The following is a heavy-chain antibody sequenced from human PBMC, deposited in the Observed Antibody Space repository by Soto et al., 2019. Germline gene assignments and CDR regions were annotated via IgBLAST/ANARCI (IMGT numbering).Heavy chain of an antibody. CDR1: GDSVSSNSAA. J-gene: IGHJ5*02. Sequence: PAQTLSLTCAISGDSVSSNSAAWNLIRQSPSRGVEWLGRTYYRSKWYNDYAVSVKSRITINPDTSKNQFSLQLNSVTPEDTAVYSCAREGVGRLEPGYNWFDPWGQGTLVTSPQ. D-gene: IGHD1-1*01. CDR3: AREGVGRLEPGYNWFDP. CDR2: TYYRSKWYN. V-gene: IGHV6-1*01.